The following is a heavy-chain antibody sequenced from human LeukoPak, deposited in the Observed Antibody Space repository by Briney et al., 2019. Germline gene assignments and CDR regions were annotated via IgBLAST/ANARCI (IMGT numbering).Heavy chain of an antibody. J-gene: IGHJ4*02. CDR1: GYTFTIYY. Sequence: ASVNVSCTASGYTFTIYYMHWVRQAPGQGLEWMGIINPSGGSTSYAQKFQGRVTMTRDTSTSTVYMELSSLRSEDTAVYYCARSTGDHDYFDYWGQGTLVTVSS. CDR3: ARSTGDHDYFDY. D-gene: IGHD7-27*01. CDR2: INPSGGST. V-gene: IGHV1-46*01.